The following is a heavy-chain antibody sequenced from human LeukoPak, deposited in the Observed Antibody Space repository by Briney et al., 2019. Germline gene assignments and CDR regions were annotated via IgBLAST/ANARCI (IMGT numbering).Heavy chain of an antibody. Sequence: GGSLRLSCAASGFTFSSHEMNWVRQAPGKGLGWISHITTSGSKTYYADSVKGRFTISRDNAKSSLYLQMNSLRAEDTAVYYCGRYLNYWGQGTLVTVSS. V-gene: IGHV3-48*03. J-gene: IGHJ4*02. CDR3: GRYLNY. CDR1: GFTFSSHE. CDR2: ITTSGSKT. D-gene: IGHD3-10*01.